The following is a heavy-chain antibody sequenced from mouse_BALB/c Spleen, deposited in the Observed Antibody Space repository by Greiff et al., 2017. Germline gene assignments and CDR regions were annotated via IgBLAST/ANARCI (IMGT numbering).Heavy chain of an antibody. J-gene: IGHJ4*01. V-gene: IGHV6-6*02. D-gene: IGHD1-1*01. Sequence: DVMLVESGGGLVQPGGSMKLSCVASGFTFSNYWMNWVRQSPEKGLEWVAEIRLKSNNYATHYAESVKGRFTISRDDSKSSVYLQMNNLRAEDTGIYYCTPVNYYAMDYWGQGTSVTVSS. CDR2: IRLKSNNYAT. CDR3: TPVNYYAMDY. CDR1: GFTFSNYW.